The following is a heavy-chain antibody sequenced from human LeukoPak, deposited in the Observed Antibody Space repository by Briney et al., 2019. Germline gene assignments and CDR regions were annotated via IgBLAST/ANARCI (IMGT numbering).Heavy chain of an antibody. CDR3: ARRVAGSYHDAFDI. CDR1: GYSFTSYW. J-gene: IGHJ3*02. D-gene: IGHD1-26*01. CDR2: IYPGDSDT. Sequence: GESLQISCTGSGYSFTSYWIGWVRRMPGKGLEWMGIIYPGDSDTRYSPSFQGQVTISADKSISTAYLQWSSLRASDTAMYYCARRVAGSYHDAFDIWGQGTMVTVSS. V-gene: IGHV5-51*01.